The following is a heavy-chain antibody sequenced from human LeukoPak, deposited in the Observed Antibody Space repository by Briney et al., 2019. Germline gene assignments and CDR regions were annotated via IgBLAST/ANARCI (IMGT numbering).Heavy chain of an antibody. Sequence: SETLSLTCTVSGGSISSSSYYWGWIRQPPGKGLEWIGSIYYSGSTYYNPSLKSRVTISVDTSKNQFSLKLSSVTAADTAVYYCARDYTRAARHAFDIWGQGTMVTVSS. CDR3: ARDYTRAARHAFDI. D-gene: IGHD6-6*01. V-gene: IGHV4-39*07. CDR1: GGSISSSSYY. CDR2: IYYSGST. J-gene: IGHJ3*02.